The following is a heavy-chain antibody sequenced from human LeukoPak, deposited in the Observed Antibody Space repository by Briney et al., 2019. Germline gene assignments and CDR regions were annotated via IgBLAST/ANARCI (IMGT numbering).Heavy chain of an antibody. Sequence: GGSLRLSCAASGFTFSSYWVHWVRQAPGKGLVWVSRINSDGSSTSYADSVKGRFTISGDNAKNTLYLQMNSLRAEDTAVYYCARGEVPAGFYYGMDVWGQGTTVTVSS. CDR2: INSDGSST. CDR3: ARGEVPAGFYYGMDV. CDR1: GFTFSSYW. V-gene: IGHV3-74*01. D-gene: IGHD2-2*01. J-gene: IGHJ6*02.